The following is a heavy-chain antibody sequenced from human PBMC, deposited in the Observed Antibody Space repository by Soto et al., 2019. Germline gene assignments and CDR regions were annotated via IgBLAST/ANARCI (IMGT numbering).Heavy chain of an antibody. J-gene: IGHJ5*02. D-gene: IGHD1-26*01. Sequence: GGSLRLSCAASGFTFSSYGMHWVRQAPGKGLEWVAVIWYDGSNKYYADSVKGRFTISRDNSKNTLYLQMNGLRAEDTAGYYCARDLENRLYVGATGYGRWFDPWGQGTLVTVSS. CDR1: GFTFSSYG. CDR3: ARDLENRLYVGATGYGRWFDP. V-gene: IGHV3-33*01. CDR2: IWYDGSNK.